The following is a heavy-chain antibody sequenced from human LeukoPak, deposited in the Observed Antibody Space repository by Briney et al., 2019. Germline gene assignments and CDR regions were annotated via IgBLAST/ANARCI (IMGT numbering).Heavy chain of an antibody. CDR3: AKTTVTGRFDY. CDR1: GFTFSSYG. D-gene: IGHD4-11*01. CDR2: ISYDGSNK. V-gene: IGHV3-30*18. Sequence: GRSLRLSCAASGFTFSSYGMHWVRQAPGKGLEWVAVISYDGSNKYYADSVKGRFTISRDNSKNTLYLQMNSLRAEDTAVYYCAKTTVTGRFDYGGQGTLVTVSP. J-gene: IGHJ4*02.